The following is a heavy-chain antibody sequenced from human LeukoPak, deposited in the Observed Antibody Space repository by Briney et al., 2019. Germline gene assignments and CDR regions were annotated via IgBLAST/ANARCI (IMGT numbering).Heavy chain of an antibody. D-gene: IGHD2-15*01. J-gene: IGHJ4*02. Sequence: GGSLRLSCAASGFTFSTYAMSWARQAPGRGLEWVSAISGSSDTTYYADSVKGRFTISRDNAKNSLYLQMNSLRAEDTAVYYCARDRQGFLDYWGQGTLVTVSS. CDR1: GFTFSTYA. CDR2: ISGSSDTT. CDR3: ARDRQGFLDY. V-gene: IGHV3-23*01.